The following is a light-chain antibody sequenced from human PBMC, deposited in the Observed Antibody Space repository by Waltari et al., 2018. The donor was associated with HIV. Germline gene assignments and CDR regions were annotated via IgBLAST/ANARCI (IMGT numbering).Light chain of an antibody. CDR2: RAS. J-gene: IGKJ1*01. V-gene: IGKV1-5*03. CDR3: QQYKINWM. CDR1: QSISNY. Sequence: TQSPSTLSASIGDRVTITCRVTQSISNYLAWYQQKPGKVPKLLIYRASSLESGVPSRFSGSGSGTEFTLTISSLQPDDFATYYCQQYKINWMFGQETKVEIK.